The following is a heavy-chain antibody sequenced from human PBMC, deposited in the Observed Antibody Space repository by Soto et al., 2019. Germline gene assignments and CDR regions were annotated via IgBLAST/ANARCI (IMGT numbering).Heavy chain of an antibody. CDR1: GFTFSSYA. CDR3: ARHSMVRGVILFLPDY. CDR2: ISGSGGST. Sequence: EVQLLESGGGLVQPGGPLRLSCAASGFTFSSYAMSWVRQAPGKGLEWVSAISGSGGSTYYADSVKGRFTISRDNSKNTLYLQMNSLRAEDTAVYYCARHSMVRGVILFLPDYWGQGTLVTVSS. V-gene: IGHV3-23*01. D-gene: IGHD3-10*01. J-gene: IGHJ4*02.